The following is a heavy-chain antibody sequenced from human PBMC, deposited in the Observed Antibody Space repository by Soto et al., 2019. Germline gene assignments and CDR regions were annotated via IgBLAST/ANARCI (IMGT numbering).Heavy chain of an antibody. CDR1: GFTFSSYA. V-gene: IGHV3-30-3*01. Sequence: QVQLVESGGGVVQPGRSLRLSCAASGFTFSSYAMYWVRQAPGKGLEWVAVISYDANNKYYADSVKGRFTICRDNSKNPLYLKMHSLRAEDTAVYYCARAGCDGGSCYTLVGLRYGMDVWGQGTTVTVSS. D-gene: IGHD2-15*01. CDR2: ISYDANNK. CDR3: ARAGCDGGSCYTLVGLRYGMDV. J-gene: IGHJ6*02.